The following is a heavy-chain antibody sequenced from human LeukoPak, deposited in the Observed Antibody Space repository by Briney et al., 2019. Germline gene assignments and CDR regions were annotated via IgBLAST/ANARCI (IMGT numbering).Heavy chain of an antibody. D-gene: IGHD5-18*01. Sequence: ASVKVSCKASGYTFTDNYMHWVRQAPGQGLEWMGWINPYTGGTKYAPKFQGRITMTRDTSISTAYMELSSLTSDDTAVYHCAKDAVQLWLRIDYWAQGTLVTVSS. V-gene: IGHV1-2*02. J-gene: IGHJ4*01. CDR2: INPYTGGT. CDR1: GYTFTDNY. CDR3: AKDAVQLWLRIDY.